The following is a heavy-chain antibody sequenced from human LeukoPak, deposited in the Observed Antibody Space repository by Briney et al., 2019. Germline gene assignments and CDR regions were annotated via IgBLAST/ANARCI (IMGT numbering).Heavy chain of an antibody. V-gene: IGHV4-39*07. CDR1: GGSISSSSYY. J-gene: IGHJ4*02. CDR3: ARFPGIAAAGLGA. Sequence: PSETLSLTCTVSGGSISSSSYYWGWIRQPPGKGLEWIGSIYYSGSTYYNPSLKSRVTISVDTSKNQFSLKLSSVTAADTAVYYCARFPGIAAAGLGAWGQGTLVTVSS. D-gene: IGHD6-13*01. CDR2: IYYSGST.